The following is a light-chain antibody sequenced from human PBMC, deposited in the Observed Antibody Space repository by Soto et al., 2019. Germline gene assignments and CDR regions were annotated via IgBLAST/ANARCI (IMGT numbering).Light chain of an antibody. V-gene: IGKV3-11*01. CDR2: DAS. CDR3: QQRSNSPRVT. CDR1: QSVSSY. J-gene: IGKJ4*01. Sequence: EIVLTQSPATLSLSPGERATLSCRASQSVSSYLAWYQQKPGQAPRLLIYDASNRATGIPARFSGSGSGTDFTLTLSSLEPEDFAVYYCQQRSNSPRVTFGGGTKVEIK.